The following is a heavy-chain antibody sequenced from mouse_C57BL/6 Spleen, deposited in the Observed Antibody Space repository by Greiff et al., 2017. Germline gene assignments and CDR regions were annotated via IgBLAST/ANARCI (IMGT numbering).Heavy chain of an antibody. Sequence: QVQLQQPGAELVRPGSSVKLSCKASGYTFTSYWMHWVKQRPIKGLEWIGNIDPSDSETHYNQKIKDKGTLTVDKSSSTAYMQLSSLTSEDSAVYYCARYYYGSSYSRGFDYWGQGTTLTVSS. D-gene: IGHD1-1*01. V-gene: IGHV1-52*01. CDR2: IDPSDSET. CDR1: GYTFTSYW. J-gene: IGHJ2*01. CDR3: ARYYYGSSYSRGFDY.